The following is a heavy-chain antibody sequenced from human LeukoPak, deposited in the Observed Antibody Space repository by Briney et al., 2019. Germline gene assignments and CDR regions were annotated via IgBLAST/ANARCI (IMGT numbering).Heavy chain of an antibody. Sequence: GGSLRLSCAASGFTVSSNYMSWVRQAPGKGLEWVSVIYSGGSRYYADSVKGRFTIFRDNSKNTVYLQMNRLRAEDTAIYYCAKRAIDSSGYDYYFDYWGQGTLVTVSS. V-gene: IGHV3-53*01. CDR2: IYSGGSR. D-gene: IGHD3-22*01. CDR1: GFTVSSNY. CDR3: AKRAIDSSGYDYYFDY. J-gene: IGHJ4*02.